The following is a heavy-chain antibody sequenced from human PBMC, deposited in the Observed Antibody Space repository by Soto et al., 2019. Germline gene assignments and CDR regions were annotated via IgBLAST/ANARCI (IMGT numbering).Heavy chain of an antibody. J-gene: IGHJ6*02. CDR1: GFTFSTYT. V-gene: IGHV3-23*01. D-gene: IGHD3-22*01. CDR2: VVGSGEST. CDR3: ARVGMNYYDNSGERSYGMDV. Sequence: GGSLRLSCAASGFTFSTYTMTWVRQAPGRGLERVSSVVGSGESTYYADSVKGRFTISRDNSKNTLYVQMNSLRAEDTAIYYCARVGMNYYDNSGERSYGMDVWGQGTTVTVSS.